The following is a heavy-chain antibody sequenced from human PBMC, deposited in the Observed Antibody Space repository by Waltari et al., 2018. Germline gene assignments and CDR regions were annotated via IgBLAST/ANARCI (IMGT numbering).Heavy chain of an antibody. D-gene: IGHD1-26*01. CDR2: IYYSGNT. Sequence: QLQLQESGPGLVKSSETLSLTCDVSGGSIRIINYNWGCLRPTPGKGLAWIDSIYYSGNTYYNPSLKSRVTISVDTSKNQFSLRLSSVTAADTAVYYCARTYSGDYEFWFDPWGQGTLVTVSS. CDR3: ARTYSGDYEFWFDP. CDR1: GGSIRIINYN. J-gene: IGHJ5*02. V-gene: IGHV4-39*01.